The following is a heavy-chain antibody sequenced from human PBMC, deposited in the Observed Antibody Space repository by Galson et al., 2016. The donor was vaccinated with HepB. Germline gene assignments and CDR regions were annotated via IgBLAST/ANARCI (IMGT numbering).Heavy chain of an antibody. Sequence: WIGEINHTGSTSYNPSLQTRVTISVDTSKNEFSLSLSSVTAADTAVYYCAREVITVGGVIIYAFDYWGQGTLVTVSS. CDR2: INHTGST. CDR3: AREVITVGGVIIYAFDY. J-gene: IGHJ4*02. D-gene: IGHD3-16*02. V-gene: IGHV4-34*01.